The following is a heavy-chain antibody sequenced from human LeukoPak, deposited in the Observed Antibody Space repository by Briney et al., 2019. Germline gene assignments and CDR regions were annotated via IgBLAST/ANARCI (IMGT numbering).Heavy chain of an antibody. J-gene: IGHJ4*02. D-gene: IGHD3-22*01. CDR2: LYYGGST. CDR1: GGIISSSSYY. V-gene: IGHV4-39*02. CDR3: ARLDYDSSGYYFFAY. Sequence: SETLSLTCAVSGGIISSSSYYWGWIRQPPGKGLEWIGSLYYGGSTYSNPSLKSRVAISVDTSKNHLSLKLSSVTAADTAVYYCARLDYDSSGYYFFAYWGRGTLVTVSS.